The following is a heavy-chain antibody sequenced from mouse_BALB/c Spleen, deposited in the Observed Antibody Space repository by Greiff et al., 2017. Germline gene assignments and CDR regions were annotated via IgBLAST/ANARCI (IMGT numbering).Heavy chain of an antibody. CDR1: GFTFSSYA. CDR2: ISSGGST. J-gene: IGHJ4*01. Sequence: EVKLVESGGGLVKPGGSLKLSCAASGFTFSSYAMSWVRQTPEKRLEWVASISSGGSTYYPDSVKGRFTISRDNARNILYLQMSSLRSEDTAMYYCARDGYAYAMDYWGQGTSVTVSS. V-gene: IGHV5-6-5*01. D-gene: IGHD2-2*01. CDR3: ARDGYAYAMDY.